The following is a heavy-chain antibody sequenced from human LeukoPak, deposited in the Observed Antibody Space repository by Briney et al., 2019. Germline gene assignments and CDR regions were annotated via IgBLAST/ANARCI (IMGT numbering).Heavy chain of an antibody. CDR2: VTYSGGST. J-gene: IGHJ3*02. V-gene: IGHV3-23*01. CDR1: GYTFSSYA. Sequence: GGSLRLSCIASGYTFSSYAMSWVRQAPGKGLEWVSIVTYSGGSTFYADSVKGRFTISRDDSETTAYLQMNSLKTEDTAVYYCTHYYDGSGYYGAFDSWGQGTMVTVSS. CDR3: THYYDGSGYYGAFDS. D-gene: IGHD3-22*01.